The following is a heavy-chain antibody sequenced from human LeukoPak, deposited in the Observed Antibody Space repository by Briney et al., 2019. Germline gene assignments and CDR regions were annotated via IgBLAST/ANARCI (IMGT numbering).Heavy chain of an antibody. CDR1: GFTFSSFW. J-gene: IGHJ4*02. V-gene: IGHV3-74*01. CDR2: IDSDGSIR. D-gene: IGHD5-18*01. Sequence: GGSLRLSCAASGFTFSSFWMHWVRQPPGKGPVWVSRIDSDGSIRTYADSVKGRFTISRDNAKNTVYLQINSLRAEDTAVYYCATLNSSGYDYWGQGVLVTVSS. CDR3: ATLNSSGYDY.